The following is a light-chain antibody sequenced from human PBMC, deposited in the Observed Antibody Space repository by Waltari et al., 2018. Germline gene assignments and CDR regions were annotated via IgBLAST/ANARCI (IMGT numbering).Light chain of an antibody. CDR3: QQHYTTPWT. Sequence: DIVMTQSPDSLAVSLGERATINCKSSQTVLYSANNKNYLTWYQHKPGQPPKLLISWASIRESGVPDRVTGSGSGTDFTLTISSLQAEDVAVYYCQQHYTTPWTFGQGTKVEIK. V-gene: IGKV4-1*01. CDR2: WAS. J-gene: IGKJ1*01. CDR1: QTVLYSANNKNY.